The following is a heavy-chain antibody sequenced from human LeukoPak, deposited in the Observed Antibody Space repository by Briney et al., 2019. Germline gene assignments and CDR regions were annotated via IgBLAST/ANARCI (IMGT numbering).Heavy chain of an antibody. V-gene: IGHV4-59*01. D-gene: IGHD6-19*01. Sequence: SETLSLTCTVSGGSISSYYWSWIRQPPGKGLEWLGYIYYSGCTNYNPSLKSRVTISVDTSKNQFSLRLSSVTAADTAVYYCARGGRQWLLSSPYGMDVWGQGTTVTVSS. CDR2: IYYSGCT. J-gene: IGHJ6*02. CDR3: ARGGRQWLLSSPYGMDV. CDR1: GGSISSYY.